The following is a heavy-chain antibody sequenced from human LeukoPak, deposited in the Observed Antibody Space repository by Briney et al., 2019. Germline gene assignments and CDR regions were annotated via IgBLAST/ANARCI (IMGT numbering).Heavy chain of an antibody. J-gene: IGHJ4*02. CDR2: IKQDGSEK. CDR1: GLTFSSYW. Sequence: GGSLRLSCAASGLTFSSYWMSWVRQAPGKGLEWVANIKQDGSEKYYVDSVKGRFTISRDNAKNSLYLQMNSLRAEDTAVYYCAREATAAGHSGLFDYWGQGTLVTVSS. D-gene: IGHD6-13*01. CDR3: AREATAAGHSGLFDY. V-gene: IGHV3-7*01.